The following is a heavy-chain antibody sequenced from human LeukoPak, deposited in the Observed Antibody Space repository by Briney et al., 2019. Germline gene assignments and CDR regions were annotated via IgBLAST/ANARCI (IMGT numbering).Heavy chain of an antibody. J-gene: IGHJ4*02. CDR2: INTDGSTT. D-gene: IGHD1-26*01. CDR1: GFTFSSYW. V-gene: IGHV3-74*01. Sequence: PGGSLRLSCAASGFTFSSYWMHWVRQAPGKGLVWISGINTDGSTTSYADSVKGRFTISGDNANNTLYLQMNSLRAEDTAVYYCARNSGSNRPVDCWGQGTLVAVSS. CDR3: ARNSGSNRPVDC.